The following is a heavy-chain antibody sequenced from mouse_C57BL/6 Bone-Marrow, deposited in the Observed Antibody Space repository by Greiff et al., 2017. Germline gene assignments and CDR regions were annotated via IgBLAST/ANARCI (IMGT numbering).Heavy chain of an antibody. CDR3: ERKTEEDRAGFEY. CDR2: IDPNSGGT. CDR1: GYTFTSYW. V-gene: IGHV1-72*01. J-gene: IGHJ3*01. Sequence: QVQLQQPGAELVKPGASVKLSCKASGYTFTSYWMHWVKQRPGRGLEWIGRIDPNSGGTKYNEKFKSKATLTVDKPSSTAYMQLSSLTSAASAVSDWERKTEEDRAGFEYGGKGTLVNGSA. D-gene: IGHD3-2*01.